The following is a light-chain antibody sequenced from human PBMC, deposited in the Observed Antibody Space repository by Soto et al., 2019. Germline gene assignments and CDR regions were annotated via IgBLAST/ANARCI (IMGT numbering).Light chain of an antibody. V-gene: IGKV3-20*01. CDR1: QSVSSSY. CDR3: HQYGSSPRFT. J-gene: IGKJ3*01. CDR2: GES. Sequence: EIVLTQSPGTLSLSPGERATLSCRASQSVSSSYLAWYQQKPGQAPRLLIYGESSRATGIPDRFSGSGPGPDFTRTISGLEPAAFPVSFCHQYGSSPRFTFGPGTNVHIK.